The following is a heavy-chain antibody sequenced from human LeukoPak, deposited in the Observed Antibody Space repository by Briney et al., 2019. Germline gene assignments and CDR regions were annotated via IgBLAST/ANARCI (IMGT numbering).Heavy chain of an antibody. CDR2: TYYRSTSYN. CDR3: AMARAGTFDY. D-gene: IGHD5-24*01. J-gene: IGHJ4*02. Sequence: SQTLSLTCALSADTVSSNSAAWNWIRQSPSRGLEWLGRTYYRSTSYNDYAPSVKGRLTINPDTSKNHFSLQLNSVTPEDTAVYYCAMARAGTFDYWGQGTLVTVSS. V-gene: IGHV6-1*01. CDR1: ADTVSSNSAA.